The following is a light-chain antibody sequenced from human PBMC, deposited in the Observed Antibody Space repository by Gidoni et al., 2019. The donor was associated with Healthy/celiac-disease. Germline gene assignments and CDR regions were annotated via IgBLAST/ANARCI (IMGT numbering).Light chain of an antibody. V-gene: IGKV3-11*01. Sequence: ELVLTQSPATLSLSPGERATLSCRASQSVSSYLAWYQQKPGQAPRLLIYDASNRATGIPARFSGSGSGTDFTLTISSLEPEDFAVYYCQQRSNWHFLTFXGXTKVEIK. J-gene: IGKJ4*01. CDR1: QSVSSY. CDR3: QQRSNWHFLT. CDR2: DAS.